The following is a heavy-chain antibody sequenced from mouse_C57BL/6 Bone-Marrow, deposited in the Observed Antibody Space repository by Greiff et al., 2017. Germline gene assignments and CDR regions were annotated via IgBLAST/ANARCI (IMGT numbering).Heavy chain of an antibody. CDR1: GFSLSTSGMG. V-gene: IGHV8-12*01. Sequence: QVTLKESGPGILQSSQTLSLTCSFSGFSLSTSGMGVSWIRQPSGKGLEWLAHIYWDDDKRYNPSMKSRPSISKDTSRKQVFLKITSVDTADTATYYCARRYDPYYYAMDYWGQGTSVTVSS. D-gene: IGHD2-3*01. J-gene: IGHJ4*01. CDR3: ARRYDPYYYAMDY. CDR2: IYWDDDK.